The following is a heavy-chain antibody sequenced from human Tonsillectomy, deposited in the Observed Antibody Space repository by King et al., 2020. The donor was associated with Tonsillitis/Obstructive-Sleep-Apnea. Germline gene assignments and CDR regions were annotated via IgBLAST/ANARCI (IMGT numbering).Heavy chain of an antibody. V-gene: IGHV3-23*04. J-gene: IGHJ4*02. Sequence: VQLVESGGGLVQPGGSLTLSCAASGFTFSTSAMSWVRQAPGKGLEWVSAISSSYDTYYADSVRGRFIISRDNSKSTLYLQMDSLGAEDTAVYYCAQGPWSTWELPGYWGQGTLVTVSS. CDR3: AQGPWSTWELPGY. D-gene: IGHD1-26*01. CDR2: ISSSYDT. CDR1: GFTFSTSA.